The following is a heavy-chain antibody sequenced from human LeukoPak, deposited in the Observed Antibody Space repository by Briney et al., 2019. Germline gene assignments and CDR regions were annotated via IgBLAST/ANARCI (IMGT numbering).Heavy chain of an antibody. Sequence: SETLSLTCAVYGGSFSGYYWSWIRQPPGKGLEWIGCIYYSGRTYYNPSLKSRVTISVDTSKNQFSLKLSSVTAADTAVYYCARSFLGYSSSWPQSVQHWGQGTLVTVSS. CDR1: GGSFSGYY. CDR3: ARSFLGYSSSWPQSVQH. CDR2: IYYSGRT. J-gene: IGHJ1*01. D-gene: IGHD6-13*01. V-gene: IGHV4-34*01.